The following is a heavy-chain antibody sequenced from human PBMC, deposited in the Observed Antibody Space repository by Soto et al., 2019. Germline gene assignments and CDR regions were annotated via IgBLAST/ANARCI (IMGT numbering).Heavy chain of an antibody. CDR1: GGSISRYY. Sequence: LSLTCSVSGGSISRYYLSWIRQPPGKGLEWIGYISYRGSTNYNPSLKSRVTISVDTSKNQFSLKLSSVTAADTAVYYCARAYSSSWYQNFLDCWGQGTLVTVSS. D-gene: IGHD6-13*01. CDR2: ISYRGST. V-gene: IGHV4-59*01. CDR3: ARAYSSSWYQNFLDC. J-gene: IGHJ4*02.